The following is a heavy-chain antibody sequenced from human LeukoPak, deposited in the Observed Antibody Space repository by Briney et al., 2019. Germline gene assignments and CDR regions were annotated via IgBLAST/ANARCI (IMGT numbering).Heavy chain of an antibody. V-gene: IGHV4-39*07. J-gene: IGHJ3*02. CDR2: IYYSGST. CDR3: ARGGLIRWLRLGFAFDI. D-gene: IGHD5-12*01. Sequence: SETLSLTCTVSGGSLSSGSYYWGWIRQPPGKGLEWIGSIYYSGSTNYNPSLKSRVTISVDTSKNQFSLKLSSVTAADTAVYYCARGGLIRWLRLGFAFDIWGQGTMVTVSS. CDR1: GGSLSSGSYY.